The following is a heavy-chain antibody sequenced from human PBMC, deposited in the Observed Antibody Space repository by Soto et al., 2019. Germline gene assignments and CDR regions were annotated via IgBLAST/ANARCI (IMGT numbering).Heavy chain of an antibody. CDR1: GDSISNGVYY. Sequence: SETLSLTCTVSGDSISNGVYYWSWIRQHPGKGLEWIGYIYYSGSTYYNPSLENRITISIDASKNQFSLTLTSVTAADTAVYYCARDGEGVAPWGQGTLVTVS. V-gene: IGHV4-31*03. D-gene: IGHD2-21*01. J-gene: IGHJ5*02. CDR3: ARDGEGVAP. CDR2: IYYSGST.